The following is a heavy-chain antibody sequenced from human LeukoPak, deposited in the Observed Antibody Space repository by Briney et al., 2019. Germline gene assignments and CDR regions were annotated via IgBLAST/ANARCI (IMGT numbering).Heavy chain of an antibody. D-gene: IGHD1-14*01. CDR2: ISDSGNT. V-gene: IGHV4-39*01. CDR3: ARRVGTRDWYFDL. J-gene: IGHJ2*01. CDR1: GGSISSRSYY. Sequence: SETLSLTCTVSGGSISSRSYYWGWIRQPPGKGLEWIGKISDSGNTYYSPSLKSRVTISVDTSKNQFSLKLTSVTAADTAVYYCARRVGTRDWYFDLWGRGTLVTVSS.